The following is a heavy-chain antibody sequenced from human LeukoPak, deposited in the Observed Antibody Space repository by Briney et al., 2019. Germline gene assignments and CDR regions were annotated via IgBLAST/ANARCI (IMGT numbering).Heavy chain of an antibody. J-gene: IGHJ4*02. Sequence: GGSLRLSCAASGFTFSNYWMTWVRQAPGKGLEWVANIIQHGSDKYYVDSVKGRFTISRDDAKRSVYLQMSRLRADDTALYYCAREDRQSIAAAGPFDYWGQGILVTVSS. V-gene: IGHV3-7*01. CDR2: IIQHGSDK. D-gene: IGHD6-13*01. CDR3: AREDRQSIAAAGPFDY. CDR1: GFTFSNYW.